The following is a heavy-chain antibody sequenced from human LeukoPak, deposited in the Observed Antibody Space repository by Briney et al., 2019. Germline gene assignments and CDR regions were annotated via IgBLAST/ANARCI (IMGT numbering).Heavy chain of an antibody. CDR1: GGSISSHY. V-gene: IGHV4-59*11. J-gene: IGHJ6*03. D-gene: IGHD4-11*01. CDR3: ARKSTVTTDYYYYYYMDV. CDR2: IYYSGST. Sequence: PSETLSLTCTVSGGSISSHYWSWIRQPPGKGLEWIGYIYYSGSTNYNPSLKSRVTISVDTSKNQFSLKLSSVTAADTAVYYCARKSTVTTDYYYYYYMDVWGKGTTVTVSS.